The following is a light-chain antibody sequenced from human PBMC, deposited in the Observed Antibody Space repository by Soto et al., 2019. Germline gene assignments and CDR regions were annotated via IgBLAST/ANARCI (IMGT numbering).Light chain of an antibody. Sequence: EIVLTQSPGTLSLSPGERPTLSYRFSESVSNNYLGWYQQKPGQAPRLLIYGASNRATGIPDRFSGSGSGTDFTLTISSLLSEDFAVYSCQQYNNWPLTFGGGTKVDIK. CDR3: QQYNNWPLT. CDR2: GAS. V-gene: IGKV3-20*01. CDR1: ESVSNNY. J-gene: IGKJ4*01.